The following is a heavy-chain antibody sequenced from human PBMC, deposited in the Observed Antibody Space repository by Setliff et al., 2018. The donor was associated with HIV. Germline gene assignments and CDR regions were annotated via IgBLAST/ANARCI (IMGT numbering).Heavy chain of an antibody. CDR3: ARITIFVPGNPYFYGMDV. J-gene: IGHJ6*02. V-gene: IGHV4-31*03. D-gene: IGHD3-3*01. CDR1: GDSVTSGGFF. CDR2: MFYSGTT. Sequence: TLSLTCSVSGDSVTSGGFFWSWIRQRPEKGLEWIGHMFYSGTTYYSPPLKSRVRISRDTSENQFSLKLTSVTAADTAVYYCARITIFVPGNPYFYGMDVWGQGTTVTVSS.